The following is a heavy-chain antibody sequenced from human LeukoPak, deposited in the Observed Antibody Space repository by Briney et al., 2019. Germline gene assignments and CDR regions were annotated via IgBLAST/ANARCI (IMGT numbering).Heavy chain of an antibody. J-gene: IGHJ4*02. D-gene: IGHD3-10*01. CDR2: IIPILGIA. V-gene: IGHV1-69*04. CDR1: GGTFSSYA. CDR3: ARQAHRWMVRGAFDY. Sequence: ASVKVSCKASGGTFSSYAISWVRQAPGQGLEWMGRIIPILGIANYAQKFQGGVTITADKSTSTAYMELSSLRSEDTAVYYCARQAHRWMVRGAFDYWGQGTLVTVSS.